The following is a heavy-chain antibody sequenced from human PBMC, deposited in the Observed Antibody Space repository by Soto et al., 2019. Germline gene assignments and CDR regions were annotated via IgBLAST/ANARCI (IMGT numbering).Heavy chain of an antibody. Sequence: GGSLRLSCAASGFTFSSYGMHWVRQAPGKGLEWVAVISYDGSNKYYADSVKGRFTISRDNSKNTLYLQMNSLRAEDTAVYYCAKDYMGIPNYYYGMDVWGQGTTVTVSS. V-gene: IGHV3-30*18. CDR2: ISYDGSNK. J-gene: IGHJ6*02. CDR1: GFTFSSYG. D-gene: IGHD7-27*01. CDR3: AKDYMGIPNYYYGMDV.